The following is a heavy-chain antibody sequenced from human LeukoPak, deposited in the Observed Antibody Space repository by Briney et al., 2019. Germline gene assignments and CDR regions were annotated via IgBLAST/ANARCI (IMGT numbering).Heavy chain of an antibody. D-gene: IGHD3-22*01. CDR2: IYPGDPDT. Sequence: GESLKISCKGSGYSFTSYWIGWVRQMPGKGLEWMGIIYPGDPDTRYSPSFQGQVTISADKSISTAYLQWSSLKASDTAMYYCARSTYYYDSSGYYYVYWGQGTLVTVSS. J-gene: IGHJ4*02. CDR1: GYSFTSYW. V-gene: IGHV5-51*01. CDR3: ARSTYYYDSSGYYYVY.